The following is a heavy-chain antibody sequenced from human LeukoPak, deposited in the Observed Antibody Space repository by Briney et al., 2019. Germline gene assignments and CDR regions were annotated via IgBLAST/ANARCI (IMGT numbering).Heavy chain of an antibody. J-gene: IGHJ4*02. D-gene: IGHD6-19*01. Sequence: GGSLRLSCAASGFTFSAYAMSWVRQAPGKGLQWVSAIRESGGTTYYADSVKGRFTISRDNSKNGLYLQMNSLRAEDTALYYCAKDAAVAGIQFDFWGQGTLVTVSS. CDR1: GFTFSAYA. CDR3: AKDAAVAGIQFDF. V-gene: IGHV3-23*01. CDR2: IRESGGTT.